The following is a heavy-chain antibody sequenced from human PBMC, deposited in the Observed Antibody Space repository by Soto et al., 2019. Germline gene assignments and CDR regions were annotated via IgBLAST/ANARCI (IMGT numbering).Heavy chain of an antibody. D-gene: IGHD1-1*01. Sequence: QIQLVQSGAEVKKPGASVKVSCKTSGYIFTNHNITWVRQAPGQGLEWMGWISAYDGNTDYAQKVQGRVTMTTDTSTSTAYMELRSLTSDDTAIYYCALTKGDVWGQGTTVTVSS. CDR2: ISAYDGNT. CDR3: ALTKGDV. J-gene: IGHJ6*02. CDR1: GYIFTNHN. V-gene: IGHV1-18*01.